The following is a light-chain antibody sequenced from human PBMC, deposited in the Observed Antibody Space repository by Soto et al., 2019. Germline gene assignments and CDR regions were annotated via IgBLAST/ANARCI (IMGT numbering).Light chain of an antibody. J-gene: IGKJ4*01. CDR3: QQYGSSPPKLT. V-gene: IGKV3-20*01. CDR1: QSVSSSY. Sequence: EIVLTQSPGTLSLSPGGRATLSCRASQSVSSSYLAWYQQKPGQAPRLLIYGASSRATGIPDRFSGSGSGTDFTLTISRLEPEDFAVYYCQQYGSSPPKLTFGGGTKVDIK. CDR2: GAS.